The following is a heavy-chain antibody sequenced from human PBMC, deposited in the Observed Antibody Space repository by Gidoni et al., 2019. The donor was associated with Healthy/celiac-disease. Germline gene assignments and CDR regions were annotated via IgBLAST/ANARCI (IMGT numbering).Heavy chain of an antibody. Sequence: EVQLVESGGGLVQPGGSLRLSCAASGFTFSSYRMNWVRQAPGKGLEWVSYISSSSSTIYYADSVKGRFTISRDNAKNSLYLQMNSLRAEDTAVYYCARDRSLRGYYYYYGRDVWGQGTTVTVSS. D-gene: IGHD1-26*01. CDR3: ARDRSLRGYYYYYGRDV. CDR2: ISSSSSTI. J-gene: IGHJ6*02. CDR1: GFTFSSYR. V-gene: IGHV3-48*04.